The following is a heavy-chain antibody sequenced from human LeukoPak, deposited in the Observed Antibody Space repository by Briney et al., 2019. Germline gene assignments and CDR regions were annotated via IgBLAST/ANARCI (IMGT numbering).Heavy chain of an antibody. D-gene: IGHD6-19*01. CDR1: GGTFSSYA. CDR3: ARSYSSGWYNRAFGI. Sequence: ASVKVSCKASGGTFSSYAISWVRQAPGQGLEWMGRIIPILGIANYAQKFQGRVTITADKSTSTAYMELSSLRSEDTAVYYCARSYSSGWYNRAFGIWGQGTMVTVSS. J-gene: IGHJ3*02. V-gene: IGHV1-69*04. CDR2: IIPILGIA.